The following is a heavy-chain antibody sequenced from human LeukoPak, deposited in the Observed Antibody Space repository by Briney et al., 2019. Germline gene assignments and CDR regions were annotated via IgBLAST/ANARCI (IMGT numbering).Heavy chain of an antibody. V-gene: IGHV3-23*01. Sequence: GGSLRLSCAASGVTFNNNAISWVRQAPGKGLEWVSAVSGSGGSTYYADSVKGRFTISRDNSKNTLYLQMNSLRAEDTAVYYCAGPYYYYGMDVWGQGTTVTVSS. CDR3: AGPYYYYGMDV. J-gene: IGHJ6*02. CDR1: GVTFNNNA. CDR2: VSGSGGST.